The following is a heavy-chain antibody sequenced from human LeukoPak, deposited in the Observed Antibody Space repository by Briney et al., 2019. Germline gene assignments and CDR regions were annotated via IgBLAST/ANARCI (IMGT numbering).Heavy chain of an antibody. CDR3: ARGAMIVAY. CDR2: INHSGST. J-gene: IGHJ4*02. CDR1: GGSISSYY. D-gene: IGHD3-22*01. V-gene: IGHV4-34*01. Sequence: SETLSLTCTVSGGSISSYYWSWIRQPPGKGLEWIGEINHSGSTNYNPSLKSRVTISVDTSKNQFSLKLSSVTAADTAVYYCARGAMIVAYWGQGTLVTVSS.